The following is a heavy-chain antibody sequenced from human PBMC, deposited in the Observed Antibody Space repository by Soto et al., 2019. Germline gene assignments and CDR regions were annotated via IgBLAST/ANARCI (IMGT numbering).Heavy chain of an antibody. J-gene: IGHJ4*02. CDR1: GGSISSYY. CDR2: IYYSGST. V-gene: IGHV4-59*01. D-gene: IGHD7-27*01. CDR3: ARANWGYIAY. Sequence: QVQLQESGPGLVKPSETLSLTCTVSGGSISSYYWSWIRQPPGKGLEWIGYIYYSGSTNYNPSLNSRVTISVDTSKNQFSLKLSSVTAADTAVYYCARANWGYIAYWGQGTLVTVSS.